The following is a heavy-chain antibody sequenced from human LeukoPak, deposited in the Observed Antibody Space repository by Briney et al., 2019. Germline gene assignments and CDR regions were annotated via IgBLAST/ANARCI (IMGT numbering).Heavy chain of an antibody. CDR1: GFTFSDYY. CDR2: IYSGGST. CDR3: AKPMLRGISRTSYSFDY. D-gene: IGHD3-10*01. J-gene: IGHJ4*02. V-gene: IGHV3-53*01. Sequence: GGSLRLSCAASGFTFSDYYMSWIRQAPGKGLEWVSVIYSGGSTYYADSVKGRLTISRDNSNNTLYLQMNSLRAEDTAVYYCAKPMLRGISRTSYSFDYWGQGALVTVSS.